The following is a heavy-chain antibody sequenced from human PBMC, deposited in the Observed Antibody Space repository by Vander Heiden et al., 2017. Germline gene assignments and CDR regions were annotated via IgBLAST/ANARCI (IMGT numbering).Heavy chain of an antibody. CDR2: MNSDGSTT. D-gene: IGHD3-3*01. CDR3: ARAGFFRFDY. Sequence: EVQLVESGGGLVQPGGSLRLSCVDSGFTFSSSWMHWVRQAPGTGLVWLSRMNSDGSTTDYADSVKGRFTISRDNAKNTLYLQMNGLRAEDTAVYYCARAGFFRFDYWGQGILATVSS. V-gene: IGHV3-74*01. CDR1: GFTFSSSW. J-gene: IGHJ4*02.